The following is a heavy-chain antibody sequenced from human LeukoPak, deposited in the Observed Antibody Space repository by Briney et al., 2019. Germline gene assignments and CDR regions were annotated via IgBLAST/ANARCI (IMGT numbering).Heavy chain of an antibody. CDR3: ARDRPILRYFDWLLEYYFDY. CDR2: INHSGST. Sequence: PSETLSLTCAVYGGSFSGYYWSWIRQPPGKGLEWTGEINHSGSTNYNPSLKSRVTMSVDTSKNQFSLKLSSVTAADTAVYYCARDRPILRYFDWLLEYYFDYWGQGTLVTVSS. J-gene: IGHJ4*02. D-gene: IGHD3-9*01. CDR1: GGSFSGYY. V-gene: IGHV4-34*01.